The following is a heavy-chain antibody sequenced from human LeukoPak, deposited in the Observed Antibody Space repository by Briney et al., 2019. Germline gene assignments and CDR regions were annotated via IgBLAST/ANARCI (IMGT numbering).Heavy chain of an antibody. D-gene: IGHD6-19*01. CDR2: INPNSGGT. CDR1: GYTFTGYY. V-gene: IGHV1-2*02. CDR3: ARGRTWYSSGWYYFDY. Sequence: ASVKVSCEASGYTFTGYYMHWVRQAPGQGLEWMGWINPNSGGTNYAQKFQGRVTMTRDTSISTAYMELSRLRSDDTAVYYCARGRTWYSSGWYYFDYWGQGTLVTVSS. J-gene: IGHJ4*02.